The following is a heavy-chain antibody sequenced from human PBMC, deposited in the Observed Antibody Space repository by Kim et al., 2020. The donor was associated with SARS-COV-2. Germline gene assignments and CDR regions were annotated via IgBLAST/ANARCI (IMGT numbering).Heavy chain of an antibody. V-gene: IGHV3-7*01. CDR2: IKEDGSDK. CDR1: GFTFSDNW. CDR3: TRDRAYSLDY. Sequence: GGSLRLSCTASGFTFSDNWMSWVRQAPGKGLECLAKIKEDGSDKYYLNSVEGRFTISRDNAKNSLYLQMNSLRAEDTALYFCTRDRAYSLDYWGQGTLVTVSS. J-gene: IGHJ4*02. D-gene: IGHD2-15*01.